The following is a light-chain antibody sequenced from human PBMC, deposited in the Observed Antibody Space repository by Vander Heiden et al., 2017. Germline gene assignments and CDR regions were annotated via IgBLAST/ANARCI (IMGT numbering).Light chain of an antibody. CDR2: KAS. V-gene: IGKV1-5*03. Sequence: DIQMTQSPSTLSASVGDRVTTTCRASQSISSWLAGYKQKPGKAPKLLIYKASSLGRGVPTRFSGSGSGTEFTLTISSLQPDDFATYYCQQYNSYPWTFGQGTKVEIK. CDR1: QSISSW. J-gene: IGKJ1*01. CDR3: QQYNSYPWT.